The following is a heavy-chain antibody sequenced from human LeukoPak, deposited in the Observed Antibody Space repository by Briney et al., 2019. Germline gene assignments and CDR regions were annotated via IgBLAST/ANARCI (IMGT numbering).Heavy chain of an antibody. V-gene: IGHV3-23*01. Sequence: PGGSLRLSCAASGFTFSSYGMHWVRQAPGKGLEWVSLISGSGGSTYYADSVKGRFTISRDNSKNTLYLQMNSLRAEDTAVYYCAKDPSQWEPPEDWGQETLVTVSS. CDR3: AKDPSQWEPPED. J-gene: IGHJ4*02. D-gene: IGHD1-26*01. CDR2: ISGSGGST. CDR1: GFTFSSYG.